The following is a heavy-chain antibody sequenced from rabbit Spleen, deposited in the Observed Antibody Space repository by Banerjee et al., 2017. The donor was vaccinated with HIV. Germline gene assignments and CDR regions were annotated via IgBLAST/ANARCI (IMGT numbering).Heavy chain of an antibody. CDR3: ARDLVAVIGWNFNL. V-gene: IGHV1S40*01. CDR2: IYVGSSADT. J-gene: IGHJ4*01. Sequence: QSLEESGGDLVKPGASLTLTCTASGFSFSSRYYMCWVRQAPGKGLEWIACIYVGSSADTYYASWAKGRFTMSRTSSTTVTLQMTSLTAADTATYFCARDLVAVIGWNFNLWGQGTLVTVS. CDR1: GFSFSSRYY. D-gene: IGHD1-1*01.